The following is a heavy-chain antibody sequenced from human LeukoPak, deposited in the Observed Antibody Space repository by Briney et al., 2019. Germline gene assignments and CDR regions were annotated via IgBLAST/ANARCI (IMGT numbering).Heavy chain of an antibody. D-gene: IGHD3-10*01. J-gene: IGHJ4*02. CDR3: ARGRRSQWFADFLTN. CDR2: IKHDGREK. Sequence: PGGSLRLSCVDSGFNFINYWTVWVRQAPGKGLEWVANIKHDGREKHFVDSVKGRFSISRDNAHNSLYLDMNNLRPEDTALYFCARGRRSQWFADFLTNWGQGILVAVSS. CDR1: GFNFINYW. V-gene: IGHV3-7*01.